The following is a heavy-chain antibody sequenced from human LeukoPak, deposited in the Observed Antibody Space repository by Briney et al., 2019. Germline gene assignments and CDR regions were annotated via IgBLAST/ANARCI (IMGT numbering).Heavy chain of an antibody. CDR1: GFPVRTWW. J-gene: IGHJ4*02. V-gene: IGHV3-7*01. CDR3: GRVMSPHRVVDY. D-gene: IGHD3-16*01. Sequence: PGGSLRRDCAAAGFPVRTWWGRCIRQAPGKGLAWVANIKQDGREKYYVDSVKGRFTISRDIAKNSLYLQMNSLRAEDTAVYYCGRVMSPHRVVDYWGQGTLVTVSS. CDR2: IKQDGREK.